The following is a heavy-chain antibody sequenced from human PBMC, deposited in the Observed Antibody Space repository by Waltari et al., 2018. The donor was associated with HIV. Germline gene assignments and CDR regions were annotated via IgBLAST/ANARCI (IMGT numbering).Heavy chain of an antibody. CDR2: INPNSGGT. D-gene: IGHD4-4*01. J-gene: IGHJ5*02. V-gene: IGHV1-2*02. Sequence: QVQLVQSGAEVKKPGASVKVSCMASGYTFPGCYLHWVPQAPGQGLEWMGWINPNSGGTNYAQKFQGRVTMTRDTSISTAYMELSRLRSDDTAVYYCARDRTTVTTPNWFDPWGQGTLVTVSS. CDR1: GYTFPGCY. CDR3: ARDRTTVTTPNWFDP.